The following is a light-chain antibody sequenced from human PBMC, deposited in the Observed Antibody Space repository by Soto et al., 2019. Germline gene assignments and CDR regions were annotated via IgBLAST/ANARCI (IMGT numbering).Light chain of an antibody. V-gene: IGKV3-15*01. CDR2: GAA. CDR1: QSVFSG. CDR3: QQYHNWPA. J-gene: IGKJ1*01. Sequence: EIVMTQSPATLSVSPGERATLSCRASQSVFSGLAWYQQKPGQAPRLLIYGAATRATGIPARFSGSGSGTEFTLTISSLQSEDFAVYYCQQYHNWPAFGQGTKVEIK.